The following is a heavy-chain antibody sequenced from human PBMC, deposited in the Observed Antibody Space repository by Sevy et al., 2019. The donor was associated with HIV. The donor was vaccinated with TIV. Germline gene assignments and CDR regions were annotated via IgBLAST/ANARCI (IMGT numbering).Heavy chain of an antibody. CDR3: ARCPGHYSIDY. D-gene: IGHD2-21*01. CDR1: GFTFNTYS. V-gene: IGHV3-48*02. Sequence: GGSLRLSCAPSGFTFNTYSLIWVRQTPGKGLEWLSFIGTAAGVTYYADSVKGRFTISRDNAKNSLYLQMNSLRDEDTAVYYCARCPGHYSIDYWGQGTLVTVSS. J-gene: IGHJ4*02. CDR2: IGTAAGVT.